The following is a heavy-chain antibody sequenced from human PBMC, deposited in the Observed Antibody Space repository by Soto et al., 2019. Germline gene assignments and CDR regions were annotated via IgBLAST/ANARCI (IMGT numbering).Heavy chain of an antibody. CDR3: ARDHCTNGVCYDAFDI. CDR1: GGSISSGAYY. V-gene: IGHV4-31*03. D-gene: IGHD2-8*01. J-gene: IGHJ3*02. CDR2: IYYSGST. Sequence: QVQLQESGPGLVKPSQTLSLTCTVSGGSISSGAYYWSWIRQHSGKGLEWIGYIYYSGSTYYNPSLERRVTISLDTSKNQFSLKLSSVTAADTAVYYCARDHCTNGVCYDAFDIWGQGTMVTVSS.